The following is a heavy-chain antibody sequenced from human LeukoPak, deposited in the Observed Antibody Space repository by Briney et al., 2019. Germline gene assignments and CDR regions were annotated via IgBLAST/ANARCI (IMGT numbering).Heavy chain of an antibody. CDR1: GFTVSSNY. Sequence: GGSLRLSCAASGFTVSSNYMSWVRQAPGKGLNCVSVIYSGGSTYYAESVKGRFTISRDNSKNTLYLQMNSLRAEDTAVYYCARARGGIRFDYWGQGTLVTVSS. V-gene: IGHV3-53*01. J-gene: IGHJ4*02. CDR3: ARARGGIRFDY. D-gene: IGHD3-16*01. CDR2: IYSGGST.